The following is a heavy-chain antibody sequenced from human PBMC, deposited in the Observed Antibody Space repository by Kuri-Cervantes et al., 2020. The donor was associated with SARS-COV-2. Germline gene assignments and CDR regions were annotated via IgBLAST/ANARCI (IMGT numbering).Heavy chain of an antibody. D-gene: IGHD5-12*01. CDR2: THHTGRT. Sequence: SATLSLSCAVSGASISSNRDFYWSWFRQSPAMGLEWIGETHHTGRTIYNPSLEGRVFLSADMSRNQISLSLVSVTAADTAVYFCARGDGYTGNGPWGQGTRVTVSS. V-gene: IGHV4-4*02. CDR3: ARGDGYTGNGP. CDR1: GASISSNRDFY. J-gene: IGHJ5*02.